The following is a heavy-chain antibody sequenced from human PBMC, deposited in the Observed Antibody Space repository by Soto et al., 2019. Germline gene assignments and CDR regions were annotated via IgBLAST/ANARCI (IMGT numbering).Heavy chain of an antibody. CDR3: ARDHGPTTSENWFEP. V-gene: IGHV1-18*01. CDR1: GYTFFTYD. D-gene: IGHD5-12*01. CDR2: ISTYSGDT. J-gene: IGHJ5*02. Sequence: QVHLVQSGVEVTTPGASVKVSCQASGYTFFTYDISWVRQAPGQGLEWMGWISTYSGDTKYAQKFQGRVTMTTDTSTTTAYLELRSLRSDDTAVSYCARDHGPTTSENWFEPWGQGTLVTVSS.